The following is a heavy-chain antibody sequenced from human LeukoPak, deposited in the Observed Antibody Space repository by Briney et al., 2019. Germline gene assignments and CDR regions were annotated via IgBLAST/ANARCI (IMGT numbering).Heavy chain of an antibody. V-gene: IGHV3-23*01. D-gene: IGHD5-18*01. CDR2: ISGSGGST. CDR3: AKPPRGYSYGWGYYFDY. J-gene: IGHJ4*02. CDR1: GFTFSSYA. Sequence: GGSLRLSCAASGFTFSSYAMSWVRQAPGKGLEWVSAISGSGGSTYYADSVKGRFTISRDNSKNTLYLQMNSLRAEDTAVYYCAKPPRGYSYGWGYYFDYWGQGTLVTVSS.